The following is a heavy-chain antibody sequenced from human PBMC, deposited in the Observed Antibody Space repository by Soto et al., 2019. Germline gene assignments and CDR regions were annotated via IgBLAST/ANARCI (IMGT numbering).Heavy chain of an antibody. CDR3: ARDRAFDI. CDR2: ISYDGSNK. J-gene: IGHJ3*02. Sequence: QVQLVESGGGVVQPGRSLRLSCAASGFTFSSYAMHWVRQAPGKGLEWVAVISYDGSNKYYADSVKGRFTISRDNSKNTLYLQMNRLRAEDTAVYYCARDRAFDIWGQGTMVTVSS. V-gene: IGHV3-30-3*01. CDR1: GFTFSSYA.